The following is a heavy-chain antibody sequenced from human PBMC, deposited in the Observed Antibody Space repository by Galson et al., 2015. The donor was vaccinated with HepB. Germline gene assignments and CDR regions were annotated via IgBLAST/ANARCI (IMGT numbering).Heavy chain of an antibody. CDR3: SRGHLFGVI. V-gene: IGHV3-49*03. D-gene: IGHD3-10*02. CDR1: GFTFGDYS. CDR2: IRNKAYGETT. Sequence: SLRLSCAGSGFTFGDYSLNWFRQAPGKGLEWAGFIRNKAYGETTQYAASVKGRFTISRDDSKSIAYLQMDSLKTEDTAVYFCSRGHLFGVIWGQGTLVTVSS. J-gene: IGHJ4*02.